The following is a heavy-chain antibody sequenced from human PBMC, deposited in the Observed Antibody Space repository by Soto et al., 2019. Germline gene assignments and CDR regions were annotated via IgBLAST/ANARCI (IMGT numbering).Heavy chain of an antibody. V-gene: IGHV1-3*01. CDR3: ARDGPYCSSTSCYRGWASYYYYMDV. D-gene: IGHD2-2*02. J-gene: IGHJ6*03. Sequence: QVQLVQSGAEVKKPGASVKVSCKASGYTFTSYAMHWVRQAPGQRLEWMGWINAGNGNTKYSQKFQGRVTITRDTSASTAYMELSSLRSEDTAVYYCARDGPYCSSTSCYRGWASYYYYMDVWGKGTTVTVSS. CDR2: INAGNGNT. CDR1: GYTFTSYA.